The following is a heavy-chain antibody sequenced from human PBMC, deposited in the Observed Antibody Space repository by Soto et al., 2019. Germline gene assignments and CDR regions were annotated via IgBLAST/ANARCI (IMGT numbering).Heavy chain of an antibody. V-gene: IGHV4-59*01. J-gene: IGHJ4*02. Sequence: SETLSLTCTVPGGSISSYYWSWIRQPPGKGLEWIGYIYYTGSTTKYNPSLKSRVTISVGTSKNQFSLKLSSVTAADTAVYYCARVADGWEAYYFDHWGQGTLVTVSS. CDR1: GGSISSYY. CDR2: IYYTGSTT. CDR3: ARVADGWEAYYFDH. D-gene: IGHD1-26*01.